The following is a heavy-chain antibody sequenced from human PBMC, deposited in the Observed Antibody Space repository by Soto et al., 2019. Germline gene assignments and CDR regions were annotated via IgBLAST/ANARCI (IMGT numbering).Heavy chain of an antibody. J-gene: IGHJ5*02. Sequence: RRLSCAASGFTFGSYSMNWVRQAPGKGLEWVSSISSSSSYIYYADSVKGRFTISRDNAKNSLYLQMNSLRAEDTAVYYCARDGGDIAAASPFDPWGQGTLVTVSS. D-gene: IGHD6-13*01. V-gene: IGHV3-21*01. CDR3: ARDGGDIAAASPFDP. CDR2: ISSSSSYI. CDR1: GFTFGSYS.